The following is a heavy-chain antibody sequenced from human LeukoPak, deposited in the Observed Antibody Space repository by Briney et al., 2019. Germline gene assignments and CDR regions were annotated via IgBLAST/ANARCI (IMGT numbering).Heavy chain of an antibody. D-gene: IGHD3-22*01. Sequence: SETLSLTCTVSGGSISSGGYYWSWIRQHPGKGLEWIGYIYYSGSTHYNPSLKSRVTISVDTSKNQFSLKLSSVTAADTAVYYCARDPSVNYYDSSGYFDYWGQGTLVTVSS. V-gene: IGHV4-31*03. CDR3: ARDPSVNYYDSSGYFDY. CDR1: GGSISSGGYY. CDR2: IYYSGST. J-gene: IGHJ4*02.